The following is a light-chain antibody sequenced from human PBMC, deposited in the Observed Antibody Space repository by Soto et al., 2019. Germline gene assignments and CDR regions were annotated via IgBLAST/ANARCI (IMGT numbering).Light chain of an antibody. V-gene: IGLV1-40*01. Sequence: QPVLTQPPSVSGAPGQRVTISCTGSSSNIGAGYDVHWYQQLPGTAPKLLIYGNSNRPSGVPDRFSGSKSGTSASLAITGLQAEDEADYSCQSYDSSLSGSKFGGGTKLTVL. CDR3: QSYDSSLSGSK. J-gene: IGLJ2*01. CDR2: GNS. CDR1: SSNIGAGYD.